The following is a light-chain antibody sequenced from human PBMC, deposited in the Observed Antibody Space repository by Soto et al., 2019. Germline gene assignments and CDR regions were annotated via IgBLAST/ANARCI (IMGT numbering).Light chain of an antibody. J-gene: IGLJ2*01. CDR3: AAWDDSLNGVV. CDR2: TNN. CDR1: SSNIGSNT. Sequence: QSVLTQPPSASGTPGQRVTISCSVSSSNIGSNTVNWYQQLPGTAPKLLMYTNNQRPSGVPDRFSGSKSGTSASLAISGLQSEDEADYYCAAWDDSLNGVVFGGGTQLTVL. V-gene: IGLV1-44*01.